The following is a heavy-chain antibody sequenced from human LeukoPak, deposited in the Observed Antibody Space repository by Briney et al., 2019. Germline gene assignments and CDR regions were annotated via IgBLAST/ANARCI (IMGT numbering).Heavy chain of an antibody. CDR2: IWYDGSNK. J-gene: IGHJ4*02. V-gene: IGHV3-33*01. D-gene: IGHD4-23*01. CDR3: AREGPRGNSQFDY. Sequence: GGSLRLSCVASGFTFSSYGMHWVRQVPGKGLEWVALIWYDGSNKYYSDSVKGRFTISRDNSKNTLYLQMNSLRAEDTAIYYCAREGPRGNSQFDYWGQGTLVTVSS. CDR1: GFTFSSYG.